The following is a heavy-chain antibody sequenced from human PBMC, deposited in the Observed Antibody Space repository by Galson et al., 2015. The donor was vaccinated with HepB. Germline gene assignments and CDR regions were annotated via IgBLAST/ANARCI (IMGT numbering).Heavy chain of an antibody. CDR3: ARAEGDY. Sequence: SLRLSCAASGFTFGIYSINWVRQAPGKGLEWVSYISSSSSLIYYADSVKGRFTISRDNAKNSLYLQMDSLRAEDTAVHYCARAEGDYWGQGTLVTVSS. V-gene: IGHV3-48*01. CDR2: ISSSSSLI. J-gene: IGHJ4*02. CDR1: GFTFGIYS.